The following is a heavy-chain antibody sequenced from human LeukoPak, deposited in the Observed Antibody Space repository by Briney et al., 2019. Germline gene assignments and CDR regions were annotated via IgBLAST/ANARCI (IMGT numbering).Heavy chain of an antibody. Sequence: PGGSLRLSCAASGFTFTSYAMIWVRQAPGKGLEWVSGILASGQSTSYADSVKGRFTISRDNSKNTLYLQMNSLRAEDTAVYYCANYYYDSIGFYPDSWGQGTLVTVSS. D-gene: IGHD3-22*01. J-gene: IGHJ4*02. CDR1: GFTFTSYA. CDR2: ILASGQST. V-gene: IGHV3-23*01. CDR3: ANYYYDSIGFYPDS.